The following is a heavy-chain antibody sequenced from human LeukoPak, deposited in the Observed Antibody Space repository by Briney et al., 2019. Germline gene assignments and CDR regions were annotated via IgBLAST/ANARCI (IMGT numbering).Heavy chain of an antibody. CDR2: LFHNGDT. CDR3: TRGGGGTYSPSDY. D-gene: IGHD1-26*01. CDR1: GYSISSGYY. J-gene: IGHJ4*02. V-gene: IGHV4-38-2*02. Sequence: SETLSLTCTVSGYSISSGYYWGWIRQPPGKGLEWIGSLFHNGDTYYNPSLKSRVTMSVDTSKNQFSLELSSVTAADTAVYYCTRGGGGTYSPSDYWGQGTLVTVSS.